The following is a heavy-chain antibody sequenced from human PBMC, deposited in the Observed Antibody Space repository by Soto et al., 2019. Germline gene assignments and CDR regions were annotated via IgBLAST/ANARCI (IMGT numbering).Heavy chain of an antibody. CDR1: GFIFSTYS. V-gene: IGHV3-23*01. Sequence: HPGGSLRLSCAGSGFIFSTYSMNWVRQAPGEGLEWVSSIYGNGGGTFYADSVKGRFTISRDNSKNTLYLQMNSLRAEDTAVYYCAKDARVAGYWDFAYWGHGPPVPVSS. CDR3: AKDARVAGYWDFAY. CDR2: IYGNGGGT. J-gene: IGHJ4*01. D-gene: IGHD2-15*01.